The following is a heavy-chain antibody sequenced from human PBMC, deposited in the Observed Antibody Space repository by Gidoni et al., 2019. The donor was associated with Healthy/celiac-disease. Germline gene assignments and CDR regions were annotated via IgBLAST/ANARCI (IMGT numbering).Heavy chain of an antibody. J-gene: IGHJ6*02. Sequence: QVQLVQSGAEVKKPGSSVKVSCKASGGTFRSYAIRWVRQAPGQGLEWMGGIIPIFGTANYEQKVQGRVTITADESTSTAYMELSSLRSEDTAVYYCARGGVVVPAEGYGMDVWGQGTTVTVSS. V-gene: IGHV1-69*01. D-gene: IGHD2-2*01. CDR3: ARGGVVVPAEGYGMDV. CDR2: IIPIFGTA. CDR1: GGTFRSYA.